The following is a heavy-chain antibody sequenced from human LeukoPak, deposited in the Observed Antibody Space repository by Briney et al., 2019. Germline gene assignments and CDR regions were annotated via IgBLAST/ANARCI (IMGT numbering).Heavy chain of an antibody. CDR1: GGSISSYY. J-gene: IGHJ3*02. D-gene: IGHD1-26*01. V-gene: IGHV4-59*01. CDR2: IYYSGST. CDR3: ARGSGGDGAFDI. Sequence: SETLSLTCTVSGGSISSYYWSWIRQPPGKGLEWIGYIYYSGSTNYNPSLKSRVTISVDTSKNQFSLKLSSVTAADTAVYYCARGSGGDGAFDIWGQGTMVTVSS.